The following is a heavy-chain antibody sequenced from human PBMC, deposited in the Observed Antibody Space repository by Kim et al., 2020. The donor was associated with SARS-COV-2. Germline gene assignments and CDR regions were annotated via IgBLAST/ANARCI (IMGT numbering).Heavy chain of an antibody. V-gene: IGHV4-39*01. Sequence: GGTYHNPSLIGRVTISVDTSKKQFSLQLSSVAATDTAVYYCARQHNWNYYYWGQGTLVTVPS. D-gene: IGHD1-7*01. CDR2: GGT. J-gene: IGHJ4*02. CDR3: ARQHNWNYYY.